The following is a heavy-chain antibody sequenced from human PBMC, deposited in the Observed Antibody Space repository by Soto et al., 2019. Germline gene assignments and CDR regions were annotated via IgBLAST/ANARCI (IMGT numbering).Heavy chain of an antibody. Sequence: GGSLRLSCAASGFTFSDYYMSWIRQAPGKGLEWVSYISSSGSTIYYADSVKGRFTISRDNAKNSLYLQMNSLRAEDTAVYYCARVGFLEWLSRHYYYYYMDVWGKGTTVTVS. V-gene: IGHV3-11*01. CDR3: ARVGFLEWLSRHYYYYYMDV. CDR1: GFTFSDYY. CDR2: ISSSGSTI. D-gene: IGHD3-3*02. J-gene: IGHJ6*03.